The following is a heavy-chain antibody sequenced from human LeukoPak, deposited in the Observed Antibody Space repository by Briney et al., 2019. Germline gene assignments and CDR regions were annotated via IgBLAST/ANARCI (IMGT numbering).Heavy chain of an antibody. CDR1: GGSFSGYY. D-gene: IGHD6-13*01. Sequence: PSETLSLTCAVYGGSFSGYYWSWIRQPPGKGLEWIGVINHSGSTNYNPSLKSRVTISVDTSKNQFSLKLSSVTAADTAVYYCARGRSSSWYSYPYNWFDTWGQGTLVTVSS. J-gene: IGHJ5*02. CDR3: ARGRSSSWYSYPYNWFDT. V-gene: IGHV4-34*01. CDR2: INHSGST.